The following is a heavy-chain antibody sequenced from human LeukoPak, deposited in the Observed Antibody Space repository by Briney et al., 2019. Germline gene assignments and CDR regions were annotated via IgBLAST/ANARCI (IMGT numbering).Heavy chain of an antibody. D-gene: IGHD3-22*01. Sequence: ASVKASCKASGYTFTSYAMNWVRQAPGQGLEWMGWINTNTGNPTYAQGFTGRFVFSLDTSVSTAYLQISSLKAEDTAVYYCARAMPQYYYDSSGYYTWGQGTLVTVSS. J-gene: IGHJ5*02. CDR3: ARAMPQYYYDSSGYYT. CDR1: GYTFTSYA. CDR2: INTNTGNP. V-gene: IGHV7-4-1*02.